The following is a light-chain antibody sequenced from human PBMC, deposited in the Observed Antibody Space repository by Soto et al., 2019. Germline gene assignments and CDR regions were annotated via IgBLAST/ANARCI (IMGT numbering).Light chain of an antibody. CDR3: LLSYNGPYV. CDR1: TGAVTDGHY. CDR2: DTT. J-gene: IGLJ1*01. V-gene: IGLV7-46*01. Sequence: QAVLTQEPSLTLSPGGTVTLTCVSSTGAVTDGHYPYWFQQKPDQAPRTLIYDTTNRHSWTPARFSGSLLGGKAALTLSGAQPEDEAEYYCLLSYNGPYVFGTGTKVTVL.